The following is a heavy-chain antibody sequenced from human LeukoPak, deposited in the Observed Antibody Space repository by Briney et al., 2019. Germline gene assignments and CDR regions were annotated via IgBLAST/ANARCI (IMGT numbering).Heavy chain of an antibody. J-gene: IGHJ4*02. CDR3: ARGGTYGDY. D-gene: IGHD3-10*01. CDR2: INPTTA. Sequence: ASVKVSCKASGYTFTRYYMHWVRQAPGQGLEWMGIINPTTATHAQKFQGRVTMTRDTSTSTVYMELNSLISEDTAVYYCARGGTYGDYWGQGTLVTVSS. CDR1: GYTFTRYY. V-gene: IGHV1-46*01.